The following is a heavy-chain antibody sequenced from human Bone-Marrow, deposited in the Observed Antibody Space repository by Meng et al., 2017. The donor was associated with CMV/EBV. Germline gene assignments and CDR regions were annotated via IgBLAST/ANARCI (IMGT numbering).Heavy chain of an antibody. D-gene: IGHD5-12*01. CDR1: GYTFPDYY. CDR2: TDPNRGAT. Sequence: ASAKVSCKASGYTFPDYYIHWVRQAPGQGLEWMGWTDPNRGATHYAQKFQGRVTMTRDTSISAAYMDLSRLRFDDTAVYWCARERGDSGYDACDYWGQGNLVNVDS. CDR3: ARERGDSGYDACDY. V-gene: IGHV1-2*02. J-gene: IGHJ4*02.